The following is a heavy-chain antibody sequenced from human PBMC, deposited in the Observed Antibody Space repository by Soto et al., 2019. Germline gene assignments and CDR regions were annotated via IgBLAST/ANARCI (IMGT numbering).Heavy chain of an antibody. D-gene: IGHD2-2*01. CDR3: ATAGIVVVPAARHNWFDP. CDR2: ISGSGGST. CDR1: GFTFSSYA. J-gene: IGHJ5*02. Sequence: GGSLRLSCTASGFTFSSYAMSWVRQAPGKGLEWVSAISGSGGSTYYADSVKGRFTISRDNSKNTLYLQMNSLRAEDTAVYYCATAGIVVVPAARHNWFDPWGQGTLVTVSS. V-gene: IGHV3-23*01.